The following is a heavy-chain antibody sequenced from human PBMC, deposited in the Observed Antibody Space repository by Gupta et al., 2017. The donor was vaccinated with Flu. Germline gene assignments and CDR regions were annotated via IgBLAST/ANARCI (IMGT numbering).Heavy chain of an antibody. J-gene: IGHJ6*02. V-gene: IGHV4-61*02. CDR2: IYTSGST. D-gene: IGHD3-22*01. CDR3: ARDQAAYYDSSGYSRYYYYYGMDV. Sequence: QVQLQESGPGLVKPSQTLPPTCTVSGGSISSGSYYRSWIRQPAGTGLERIGRIYTSGSTNYNPSLKSRVTISVDTSKNQFSLKLSSVTAADTAVYYCARDQAAYYDSSGYSRYYYYYGMDVWGQGTTVTVSS. CDR1: GGSISSGSYY.